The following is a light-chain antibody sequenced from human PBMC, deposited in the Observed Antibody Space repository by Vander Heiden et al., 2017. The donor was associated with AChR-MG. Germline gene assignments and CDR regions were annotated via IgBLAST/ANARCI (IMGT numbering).Light chain of an antibody. CDR2: DAS. V-gene: IGKV3-11*01. CDR3: QQRINWPHS. CDR1: QSVSSY. Sequence: EIVLTQSPATLSLSPGERATLSCRASQSVSSYLAWYQQKPGQAPRLLLYDASNRATGIPARFSGSGSGTDFTLTISSLEPEDFAIYYCQQRINWPHSFGQGTKVEIK. J-gene: IGKJ1*01.